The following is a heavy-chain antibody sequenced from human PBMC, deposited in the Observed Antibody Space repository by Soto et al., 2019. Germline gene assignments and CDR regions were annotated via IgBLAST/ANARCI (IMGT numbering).Heavy chain of an antibody. CDR1: GGSFSGYY. Sequence: SETLSLTCAVYGGSFSGYYWSWIRQPPGKGLEWIGEINHSGSTNYNPSLKSRVTISVDTSKNQFSLKLGSVTAADTAVYYCATRPRYCSGGSCYTHDATHDYWGQGTLVTVS. V-gene: IGHV4-34*01. CDR2: INHSGST. CDR3: ATRPRYCSGGSCYTHDATHDY. D-gene: IGHD2-15*01. J-gene: IGHJ4*02.